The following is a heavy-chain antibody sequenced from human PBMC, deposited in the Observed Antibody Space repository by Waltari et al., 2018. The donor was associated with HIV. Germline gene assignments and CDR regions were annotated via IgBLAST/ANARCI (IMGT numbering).Heavy chain of an antibody. CDR1: GFIFSSYW. CDR3: ASGEAYYDFWSGYYTY. CDR2: IKQDGSEK. J-gene: IGHJ4*02. D-gene: IGHD3-3*01. Sequence: EVQLVESGGGLVQPGGSLRLSCAASGFIFSSYWMSWVRQAPGKGLEWVANIKQDGSEKYYVDSVKGRFTISRDNAKNSLYLQMNSLRAEDTAVYYCASGEAYYDFWSGYYTYWGQGTLVTVSS. V-gene: IGHV3-7*01.